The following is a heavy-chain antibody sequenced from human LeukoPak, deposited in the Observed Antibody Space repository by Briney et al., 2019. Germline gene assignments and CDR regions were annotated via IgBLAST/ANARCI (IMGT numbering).Heavy chain of an antibody. V-gene: IGHV4-39*01. CDR2: IYYSGST. CDR1: GGSISSSSYY. CDR3: ARQVRGDNWFDP. J-gene: IGHJ5*02. D-gene: IGHD3-10*01. Sequence: SETPSLTCTVSGGSISSSSYYWGWIRQPPGKGLEWIGSIYYSGSTYYNPSLKSRVTISVDTSKNQFCLKLSSVTAADTAVYYCARQVRGDNWFDPWGQGTLVTVSS.